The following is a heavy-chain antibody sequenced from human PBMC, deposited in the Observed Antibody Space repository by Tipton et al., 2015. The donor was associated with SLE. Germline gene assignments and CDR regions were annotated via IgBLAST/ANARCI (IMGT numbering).Heavy chain of an antibody. Sequence: TLSLTCAVYGGSFSGYYWSWIRQPPGKGLEWIGEINHSGSTNYNPSLKSRVTISVDTSKNQFSLKLSSVTAADTAVYYCARASSSSAFDIWGQGTMLTVSS. CDR1: GGSFSGYY. CDR2: INHSGST. CDR3: ARASSSSAFDI. J-gene: IGHJ3*02. V-gene: IGHV4-34*01. D-gene: IGHD6-6*01.